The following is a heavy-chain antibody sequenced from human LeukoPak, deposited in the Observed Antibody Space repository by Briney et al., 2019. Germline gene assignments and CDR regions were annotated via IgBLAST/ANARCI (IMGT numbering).Heavy chain of an antibody. D-gene: IGHD3-10*01. CDR1: GGSISSGRYY. CDR3: ARESGLYYGSGSYYHDY. Sequence: SETLSLTCTVSGGSISSGRYYWSRIRQPAGKGLEWIGRIYTSGSTNYNPSLKSRVTISVDTSKNQFSLKLSSVTAADTAVYYCARESGLYYGSGSYYHDYWGQGTLVTVSS. J-gene: IGHJ4*02. CDR2: IYTSGST. V-gene: IGHV4-61*02.